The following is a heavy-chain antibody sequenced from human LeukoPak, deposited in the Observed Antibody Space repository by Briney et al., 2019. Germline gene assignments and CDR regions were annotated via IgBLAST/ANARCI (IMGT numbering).Heavy chain of an antibody. J-gene: IGHJ4*02. CDR3: ARGGPTGIDY. V-gene: IGHV4-4*07. CDR1: GDSISSYY. Sequence: SETLSLTRTVSGDSISSYYWGWIRQPAGKGLEWIGHFSTSGTTNYNPSLMSRVTMSVDTSKNQFSLKLSSVTAADTAVYYCARGGPTGIDYWGQGTLVTVSS. CDR2: FSTSGTT. D-gene: IGHD1-1*01.